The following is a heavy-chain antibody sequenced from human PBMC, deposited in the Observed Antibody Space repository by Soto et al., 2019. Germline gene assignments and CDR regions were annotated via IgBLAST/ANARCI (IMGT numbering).Heavy chain of an antibody. CDR3: SRSLDS. Sequence: GGSLRLSCAASGFTFTTYWMDWVRQTPGKGLEWVANINQDGSEKNYVDSVKGRFTVYRDNAKNSLYLQMSSLTAEDSALYYCSRSLDSWGQGTLVTVSS. CDR2: INQDGSEK. V-gene: IGHV3-7*01. CDR1: GFTFTTYW. J-gene: IGHJ4*02.